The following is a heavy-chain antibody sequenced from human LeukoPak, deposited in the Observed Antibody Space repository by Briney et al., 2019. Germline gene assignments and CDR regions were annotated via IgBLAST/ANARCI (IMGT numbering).Heavy chain of an antibody. CDR2: ISSSSSYI. CDR3: ARDSCSSTSCYYSYYYYYMDV. CDR1: GFTFSSYS. Sequence: GGSLGLSCAASGFTFSSYSMNWVRQAPGKGLEWVSSISSSSSYIYYAVSVKGRFTISRDNAKNSLYLQMNSLRAEDTAVYYCARDSCSSTSCYYSYYYYYMDVWGKGTTVTVSS. V-gene: IGHV3-21*01. J-gene: IGHJ6*03. D-gene: IGHD2-2*01.